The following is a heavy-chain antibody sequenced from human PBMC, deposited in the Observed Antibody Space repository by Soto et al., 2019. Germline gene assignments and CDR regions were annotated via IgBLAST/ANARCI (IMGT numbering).Heavy chain of an antibody. CDR3: ARDQRLGYCSGGSCYSGGAFDI. CDR1: GYTFTSYG. Sequence: ASVKVSFKASGYTFTSYGISWVRQAPGQGLEWMGWISAYNGNTNYAQKLQGRVTMTTDTSTSTAYMELRSLRSDDTAVYYCARDQRLGYCSGGSCYSGGAFDIWGQGTMVTVSS. J-gene: IGHJ3*02. D-gene: IGHD2-15*01. V-gene: IGHV1-18*01. CDR2: ISAYNGNT.